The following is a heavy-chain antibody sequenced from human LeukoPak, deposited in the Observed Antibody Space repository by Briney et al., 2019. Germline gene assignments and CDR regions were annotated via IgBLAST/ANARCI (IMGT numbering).Heavy chain of an antibody. J-gene: IGHJ3*02. CDR2: ISGSGGST. V-gene: IGHV3-23*01. Sequence: GGSLRLSCAASGFTFSSYAMSWVRQAPWKELEWVSAISGSGGSTYYADSVKGRFTISRDNSKNTLYLQMNSLRAEDTAVYYCASSGSYADAFNIWGQGTMVTVSS. CDR1: GFTFSSYA. D-gene: IGHD1-26*01. CDR3: ASSGSYADAFNI.